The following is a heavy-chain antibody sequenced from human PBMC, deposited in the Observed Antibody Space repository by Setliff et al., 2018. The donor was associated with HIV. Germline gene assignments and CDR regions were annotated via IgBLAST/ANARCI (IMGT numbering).Heavy chain of an antibody. CDR1: GGSITTYY. J-gene: IGHJ6*03. CDR3: ARRPSPYYMDV. CDR2: IYYSGSA. V-gene: IGHV4-59*08. Sequence: PSETLSLTCTVSGGSITTYYWSWIRQPPGKGLEWIGYIYYSGSASYNPSLKSRVAISVGTSKNQFSLKLSSVTAADTAVYYCARRPSPYYMDVWDKGTTVTVSS.